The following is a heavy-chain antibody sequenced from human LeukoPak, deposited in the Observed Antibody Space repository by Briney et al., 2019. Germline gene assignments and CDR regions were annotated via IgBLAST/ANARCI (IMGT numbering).Heavy chain of an antibody. CDR1: GGSISSGDYY. Sequence: SQTLSLTCTVSGGSISSGDYYWRWIRQPPGKGLEWIGYIYYSGSTYYNPSLKSRVTISVDTSKNQFSLKLSSVTAADTAVYYWARTEVMDSSGYYYGSFDYWGQGTLVAVSS. CDR2: IYYSGST. J-gene: IGHJ4*02. D-gene: IGHD3-22*01. V-gene: IGHV4-30-4*08. CDR3: ARTEVMDSSGYYYGSFDY.